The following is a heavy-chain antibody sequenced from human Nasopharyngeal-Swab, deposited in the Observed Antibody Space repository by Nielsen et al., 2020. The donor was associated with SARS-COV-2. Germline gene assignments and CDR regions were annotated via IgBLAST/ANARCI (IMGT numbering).Heavy chain of an antibody. Sequence: GESLKISCAASGFTFSSYAMHWVRQAPDKGLEWVAVISYDGSNKYYADSVKGRFTISRDNSKNTLYLQMNSLRAEDTAVYYCARDFATAMVILDYWGQGTLVTVSS. J-gene: IGHJ4*02. D-gene: IGHD5-18*01. CDR1: GFTFSSYA. V-gene: IGHV3-30-3*01. CDR2: ISYDGSNK. CDR3: ARDFATAMVILDY.